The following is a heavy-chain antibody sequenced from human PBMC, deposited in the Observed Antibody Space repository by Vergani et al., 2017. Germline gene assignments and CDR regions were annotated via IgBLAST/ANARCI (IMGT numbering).Heavy chain of an antibody. J-gene: IGHJ3*02. CDR2: IYHSGST. D-gene: IGHD3-22*01. CDR3: ASQKPDYYDSSGYHDAFDI. Sequence: QLQLQESGPGLVKPSQTLSLTCAVSGGSISSGGYSWSWIRQPPGKGLEWIGYIYHSGSTYYNPSLKSRVTISVDRSKNQFSLKLSSVTAADTAVYYCASQKPDYYDSSGYHDAFDIWGQGTMVTVSS. V-gene: IGHV4-30-2*01. CDR1: GGSISSGGYS.